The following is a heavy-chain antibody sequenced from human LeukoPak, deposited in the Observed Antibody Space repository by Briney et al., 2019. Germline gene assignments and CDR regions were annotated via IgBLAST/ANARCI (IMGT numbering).Heavy chain of an antibody. Sequence: PGGSLRLSCAASGFTFSSYAMHWVRQAPGKGLEWVAVISYDGSNKYYADSVKGRFTISRDNSKNTLYLQMNSLRAEDTAVYYCARGRLNSYFDYWGQGTLVTVSS. V-gene: IGHV3-30-3*01. J-gene: IGHJ4*02. D-gene: IGHD1-1*01. CDR3: ARGRLNSYFDY. CDR2: ISYDGSNK. CDR1: GFTFSSYA.